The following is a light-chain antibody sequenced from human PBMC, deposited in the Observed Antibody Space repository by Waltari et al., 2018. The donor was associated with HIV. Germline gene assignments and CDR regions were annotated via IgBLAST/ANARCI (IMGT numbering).Light chain of an antibody. V-gene: IGLV2-8*01. CDR3: SSYAPTNNFYVL. CDR1: SSDLGGYNY. CDR2: EVT. J-gene: IGLJ2*01. Sequence: QSALPQPPSASGSPGQSVTISCTGTSSDLGGYNYVSWYQQHPGKAPKLIMTEVTKRPSGVPDRFSGSKSGNTASLTVSGLQAEDEAHYYCSSYAPTNNFYVLFGGGTALTVL.